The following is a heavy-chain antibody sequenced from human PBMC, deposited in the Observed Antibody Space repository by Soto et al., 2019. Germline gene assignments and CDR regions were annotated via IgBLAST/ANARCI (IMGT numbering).Heavy chain of an antibody. J-gene: IGHJ6*02. CDR2: IIPIFGTA. CDR3: ASNYDFWSGYPTGYYYYGMDV. D-gene: IGHD3-3*01. V-gene: IGHV1-69*13. CDR1: GGTFSSYA. Sequence: ASVKVSCKASGGTFSSYAISWVRQAPGQGLEWMGGIIPIFGTANYAQKFQGRVTITADESTSTAYMELSSLRSEDTAVYYCASNYDFWSGYPTGYYYYGMDVWGQGTTVTVSS.